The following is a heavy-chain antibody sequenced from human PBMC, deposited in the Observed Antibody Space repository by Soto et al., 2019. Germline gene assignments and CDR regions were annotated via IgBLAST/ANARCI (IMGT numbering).Heavy chain of an antibody. CDR2: IIPIFGTA. CDR1: GGTFSSYA. CDR3: AREVVVVVAATFYYYGMDV. D-gene: IGHD2-15*01. J-gene: IGHJ6*02. Sequence: QVQLVQSGAEVKKPGSSVKVSCKASGGTFSSYAISWVRQAPGQGLEWMGGIIPIFGTANYAQKFQGRVTITADESTSTAYMELSSLRSEDTAVYYCAREVVVVVAATFYYYGMDVWGQGTTVTVSS. V-gene: IGHV1-69*01.